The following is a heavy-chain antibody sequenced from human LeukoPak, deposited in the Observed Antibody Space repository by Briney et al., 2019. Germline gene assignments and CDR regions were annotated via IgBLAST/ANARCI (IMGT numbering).Heavy chain of an antibody. CDR1: GFTFSNYA. D-gene: IGHD6-19*01. J-gene: IGHJ6*03. V-gene: IGHV3-23*01. Sequence: GGSLRLSCAASGFTFSNYAMSWVRQAPGKGLEWVSGISGNGGSTYYADSVKGRFTISRDNSKNTLYLQMNSLRAEDTAVYYCAKVSGSAVASYYYYMDVWGKGTTVTVSS. CDR2: ISGNGGST. CDR3: AKVSGSAVASYYYYMDV.